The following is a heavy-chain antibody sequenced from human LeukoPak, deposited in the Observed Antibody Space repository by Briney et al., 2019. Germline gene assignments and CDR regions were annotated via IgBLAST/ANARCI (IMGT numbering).Heavy chain of an antibody. CDR3: TRHPRLLWFGESSSHYYMDV. V-gene: IGHV3-73*01. D-gene: IGHD3-10*01. Sequence: GGSLRLSCAASGFTFSGSAMHWVRQASGKGLEWVGRIRSKANSYATAYAASVKGRFTISRDDSKNTAYLQMNSLKTEDTAVYYCTRHPRLLWFGESSSHYYMDVWGKGTTVTISS. CDR2: IRSKANSYAT. CDR1: GFTFSGSA. J-gene: IGHJ6*03.